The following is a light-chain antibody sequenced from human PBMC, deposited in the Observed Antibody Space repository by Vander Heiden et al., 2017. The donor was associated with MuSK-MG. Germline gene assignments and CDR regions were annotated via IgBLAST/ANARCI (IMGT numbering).Light chain of an antibody. J-gene: IGLJ3*02. V-gene: IGLV2-14*01. CDR2: EVS. Sequence: QSALTQPASVSGSPGQSITISCTGTSSDVGGYNYVSWYQQHPGKAPKLMIYEVSNRPSGFSNRFSGSKSGNTASLTISGLQAEDEADYYCSSYTSSTTLPNWVFGGGTKLTVL. CDR1: SSDVGGYNY. CDR3: SSYTSSTTLPNWV.